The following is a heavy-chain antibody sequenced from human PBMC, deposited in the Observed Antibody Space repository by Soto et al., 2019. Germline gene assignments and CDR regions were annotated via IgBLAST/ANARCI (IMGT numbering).Heavy chain of an antibody. CDR2: VSHDGRNT. CDR3: ARDVQGHNFALGGSPGGQ. V-gene: IGHV3-30*03. J-gene: IGHJ4*02. Sequence: GGSLRLSCAASGFTFSDYAMHWVRQAPGKGLEWVAVVSHDGRNTHYADSVKGRFTISRDSSKNTVFLQMNALRVDDSATYFCARDVQGHNFALGGSPGGQWGRGTLVTVSS. CDR1: GFTFSDYA. D-gene: IGHD2-15*01.